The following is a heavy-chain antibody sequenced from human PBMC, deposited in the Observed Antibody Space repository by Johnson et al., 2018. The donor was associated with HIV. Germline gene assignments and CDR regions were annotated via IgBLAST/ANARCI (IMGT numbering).Heavy chain of an antibody. CDR1: GFNFRNYW. CDR2: IKQDGSEK. CDR3: ARDAPRIDAFDI. J-gene: IGHJ3*02. V-gene: IGHV3-7*01. Sequence: EVQLVESGGGLVQPGGSLRLSCVASGFNFRNYWMSWVRQAPGKGLEWVANIKQDGSEKYYADSVKGRFTISRDNSKNTLYLQMNSLRAEDTAVYYCARDAPRIDAFDIWGQGTMVTVSS.